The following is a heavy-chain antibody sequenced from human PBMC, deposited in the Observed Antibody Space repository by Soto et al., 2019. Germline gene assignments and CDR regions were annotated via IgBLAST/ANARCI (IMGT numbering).Heavy chain of an antibody. CDR2: IIPIFGTA. D-gene: IGHD3-22*01. V-gene: IGHV1-69*13. CDR3: AKLRDYYDSSGYENWFDL. CDR1: GGTFSSSA. Sequence: SGKVSCKASGGTFSSSAISWVRQAPGQGLEWMGGIIPIFGTANYAQKFQGRVTITADASTSTAYMELSSLRYEDTAVYYCAKLRDYYDSSGYENWFDLWGQGTLVTVSS. J-gene: IGHJ5*02.